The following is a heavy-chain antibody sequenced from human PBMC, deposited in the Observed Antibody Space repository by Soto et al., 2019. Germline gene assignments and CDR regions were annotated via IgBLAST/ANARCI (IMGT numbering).Heavy chain of an antibody. Sequence: PSETLSLTCTVSGGSISSSSYYWGWIRQPPGKGLEWIGSIYYSGSTYYNPSLKSRVTISVDTSKNQFSLKLSSVTATDTAVYYCASIVVVTATLDYWGQGTLVTVSS. J-gene: IGHJ4*02. D-gene: IGHD2-21*02. CDR1: GGSISSSSYY. CDR2: IYYSGST. V-gene: IGHV4-39*01. CDR3: ASIVVVTATLDY.